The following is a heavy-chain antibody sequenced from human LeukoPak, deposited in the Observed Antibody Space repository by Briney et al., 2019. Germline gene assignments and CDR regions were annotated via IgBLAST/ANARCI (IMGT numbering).Heavy chain of an antibody. J-gene: IGHJ4*02. V-gene: IGHV1-2*02. Sequence: ASVKVSCKTSGYSFTAFYIHWVRQAPGQGLEWMGWIHPRRGDPNYAQKFQGRVTMTRDTSISTAYLDLSSLRSDGTAVYYCARDGDYGTGSYYRGCIDSWGQGTPVTVSP. CDR1: GYSFTAFY. CDR2: IHPRRGDP. D-gene: IGHD3-10*01. CDR3: ARDGDYGTGSYYRGCIDS.